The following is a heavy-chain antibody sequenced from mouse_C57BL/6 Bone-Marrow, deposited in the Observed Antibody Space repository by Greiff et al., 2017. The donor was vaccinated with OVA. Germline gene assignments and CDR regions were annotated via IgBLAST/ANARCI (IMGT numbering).Heavy chain of an antibody. J-gene: IGHJ4*01. V-gene: IGHV5-17*01. CDR1: GFTFSDYG. Sequence: EVQGVESGGGLVKPGGSLKLSCAASGFTFSDYGMHWVRQAPEKGLEWVAYISSGSSTIYYADTVKGRFTISRDNAKNTLFLQMTSLRSEDTAMYYCASTVVAHYYAMDYWGQGTSVTVSS. CDR3: ASTVVAHYYAMDY. D-gene: IGHD1-1*01. CDR2: ISSGSSTI.